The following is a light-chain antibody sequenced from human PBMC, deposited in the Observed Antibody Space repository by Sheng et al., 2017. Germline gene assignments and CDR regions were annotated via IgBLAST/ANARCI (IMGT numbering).Light chain of an antibody. V-gene: IGKV1-5*03. Sequence: DIQMTQSPSTLSASVGDRVTITCRASQSINRYLAWYQQKPGKAPKLLIYLASTLESGVPSRFSGSGSGTEFTLTISSLQPDDSASYYCQQYRNYSPTFGQGTKVEI. J-gene: IGKJ1*01. CDR3: QQYRNYSPT. CDR2: LAS. CDR1: QSINRY.